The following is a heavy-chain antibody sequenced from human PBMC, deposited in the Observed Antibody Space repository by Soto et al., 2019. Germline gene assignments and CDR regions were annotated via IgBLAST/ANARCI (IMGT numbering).Heavy chain of an antibody. J-gene: IGHJ4*02. D-gene: IGHD3-10*01. CDR3: AKDRIGVTMVRGARKKRGGVDY. Sequence: GGSLRLSCAASGFTFSSYAMSWVRQAPGKGLEWVSAISGSGGSTYYADSVKGRFTISRDNSKNTLYLQMNSLRAEDTAVYYCAKDRIGVTMVRGARKKRGGVDYWGQGTLVTVSS. V-gene: IGHV3-23*01. CDR2: ISGSGGST. CDR1: GFTFSSYA.